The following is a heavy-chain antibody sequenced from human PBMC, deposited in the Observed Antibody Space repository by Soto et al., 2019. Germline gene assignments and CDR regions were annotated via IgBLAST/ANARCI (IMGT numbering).Heavy chain of an antibody. Sequence: EVQLLESGGGVVQPGGSLRLSCAASGFTFSSHSLSWVRQAPGRGLEWVSVSRGSDGRTYYADSVNGCFTISRDNSKNTLYLQMDDLRAEDSAIYRCAPSRVDTVAGGGFWGRGTMVTVSS. J-gene: IGHJ4*02. CDR1: GFTFSSHS. CDR3: APSRVDTVAGGGF. CDR2: SRGSDGRT. D-gene: IGHD6-25*01. V-gene: IGHV3-23*01.